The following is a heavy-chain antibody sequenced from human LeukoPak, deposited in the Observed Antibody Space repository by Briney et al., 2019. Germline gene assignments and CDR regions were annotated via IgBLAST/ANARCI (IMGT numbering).Heavy chain of an antibody. V-gene: IGHV1-2*02. CDR2: INPNSGGT. J-gene: IGHJ4*02. D-gene: IGHD2-8*02. CDR1: GYTFTDYP. CDR3: ARDHTHLITGYFDY. Sequence: ATVKVSCKASGYTFTDYPMHWVRQPPAQGLEWVGWINPNSGGTNYAQRFQDRVTVTRDTSINTVYMELSRLTSDDTAVYFCARDHTHLITGYFDYWGQGTLVTVSS.